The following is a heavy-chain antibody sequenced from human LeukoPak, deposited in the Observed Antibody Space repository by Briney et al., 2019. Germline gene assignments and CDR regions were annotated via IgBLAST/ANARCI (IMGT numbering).Heavy chain of an antibody. CDR3: ATDEVVVAANDAAFDI. D-gene: IGHD2-15*01. J-gene: IGHJ3*02. CDR1: GYTLTELS. CDR2: FDPEDGET. V-gene: IGHV1-24*01. Sequence: ASVKVSCKVSGYTLTELSMHWVRQAPGKGLEWMGGFDPEDGETIYAQKFQGRVTMTEDTSTDTALMELSSLRSEDTAVYYCATDEVVVAANDAAFDIWGQGTMVTVSS.